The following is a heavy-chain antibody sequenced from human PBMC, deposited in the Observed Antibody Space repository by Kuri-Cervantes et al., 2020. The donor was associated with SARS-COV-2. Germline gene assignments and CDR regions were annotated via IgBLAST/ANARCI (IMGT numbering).Heavy chain of an antibody. CDR1: GGSFRGYY. J-gene: IGHJ4*02. D-gene: IGHD3-3*01. Sequence: SETLSLTCAVYGGSFRGYYWSWIRQPPGKGLEWIGEINHSGSTNYNPSLKSRVTISVDRSKNQFSLKLSSVTAADTAVYYCARVKRITIFGVSTNKAYYFDYWGQGTLVTVSS. V-gene: IGHV4-34*01. CDR3: ARVKRITIFGVSTNKAYYFDY. CDR2: INHSGST.